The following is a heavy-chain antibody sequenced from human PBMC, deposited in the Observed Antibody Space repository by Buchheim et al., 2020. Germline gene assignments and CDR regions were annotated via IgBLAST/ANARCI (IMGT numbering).Heavy chain of an antibody. CDR3: ARSAISCSSTSCRNNWFDP. V-gene: IGHV1-2*04. CDR1: GYTFTGYY. CDR2: INPNSGGT. J-gene: IGHJ5*02. Sequence: QVQLVQSGAEVKKPGASVKVSCKASGYTFTGYYMHWVRQAPGQGLEWMGWINPNSGGTNYAQKFQGWVTMTRDPSISTAYMELSRLRSDDTAVYYCARSAISCSSTSCRNNWFDPWGQGTL. D-gene: IGHD2-2*01.